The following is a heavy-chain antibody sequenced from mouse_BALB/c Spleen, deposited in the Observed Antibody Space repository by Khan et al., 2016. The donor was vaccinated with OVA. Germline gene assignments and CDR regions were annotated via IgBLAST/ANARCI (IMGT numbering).Heavy chain of an antibody. CDR2: IYPGDGDT. CDR3: ARGRYGNWYFDV. D-gene: IGHD2-1*01. CDR1: GYSFTSYW. J-gene: IGHJ1*01. V-gene: IGHV1-87*01. Sequence: VQLQESGAELARPGASVKLSCKASGYSFTSYWMQWVKQRPGQGLEWIGAIYPGDGDTRYTQKFKGKATLTADTSSSTAYMQLSSLASEDAAIYYCARGRYGNWYFDVWGAGTTVTGSS.